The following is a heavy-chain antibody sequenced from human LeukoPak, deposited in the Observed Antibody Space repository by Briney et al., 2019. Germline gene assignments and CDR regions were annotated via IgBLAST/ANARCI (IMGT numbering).Heavy chain of an antibody. V-gene: IGHV3-11*01. CDR1: GFTFSDYY. Sequence: GGSLRLSCAASGFTFSDYYMSWIRQAPGKGLEWVSYISSSGSTIYYADSVKGRFTISRDNAKNSLYLQMSSLRAEDTAVYYCARDRYYDSSGLIGYWGQGTLVTVSS. J-gene: IGHJ4*02. CDR2: ISSSGSTI. D-gene: IGHD3-22*01. CDR3: ARDRYYDSSGLIGY.